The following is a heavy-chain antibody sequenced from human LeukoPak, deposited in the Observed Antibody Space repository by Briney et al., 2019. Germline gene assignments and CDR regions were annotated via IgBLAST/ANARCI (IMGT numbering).Heavy chain of an antibody. D-gene: IGHD3-10*01. Sequence: GGSLRLSCAASGFTFTDHCMDWVRQAPGKGLEWVGRTGKKDKSYTTEYAASVKGRFTISRDDSKNSVYLQTNSLKTEDTAVYYCASYGSASYYNAFHYWGQGTLVTVSS. CDR3: ASYGSASYYNAFHY. CDR2: TGKKDKSYTT. V-gene: IGHV3-72*01. CDR1: GFTFTDHC. J-gene: IGHJ4*02.